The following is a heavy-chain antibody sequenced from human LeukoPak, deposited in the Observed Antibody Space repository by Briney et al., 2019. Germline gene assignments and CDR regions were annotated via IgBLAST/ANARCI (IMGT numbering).Heavy chain of an antibody. J-gene: IGHJ6*02. CDR3: VRHGRLLEFVMDL. V-gene: IGHV4-39*01. CDR1: GGSISSTNYY. D-gene: IGHD3-3*01. CDR2: IYYGGST. Sequence: SETLSLTCTVSGGSISSTNYYWGWICQPPGKGLEWIGSIYYGGSTYYNPSLKSRLTVSVDTSKNQFSLKLRSVTAADTAVYYCVRHGRLLEFVMDLWGQGTTVTVSS.